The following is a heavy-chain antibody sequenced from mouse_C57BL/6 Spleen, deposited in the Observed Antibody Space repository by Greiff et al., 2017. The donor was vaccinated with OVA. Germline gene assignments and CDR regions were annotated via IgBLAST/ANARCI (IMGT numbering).Heavy chain of an antibody. CDR1: GYTFTSYG. Sequence: VQLVESGAELARPGASVKLSCKASGYTFTSYGISWVKQRTGQGLEWIGEIYPRSGNTYYNEKFKGKATLTADKSSSTAYMELRSLTSEDSAVYFCARSVITTTGYFDVWGTGTTVTVSS. D-gene: IGHD1-1*01. J-gene: IGHJ1*03. V-gene: IGHV1-81*01. CDR3: ARSVITTTGYFDV. CDR2: IYPRSGNT.